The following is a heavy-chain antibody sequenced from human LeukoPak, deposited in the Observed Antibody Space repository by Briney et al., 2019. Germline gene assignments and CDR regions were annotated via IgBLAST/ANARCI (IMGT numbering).Heavy chain of an antibody. CDR1: GFTFSSYS. CDR3: ARDRPYDFWSGYSSPPGAGLSDP. CDR2: ISSSSSTI. Sequence: GGSLRLSCAASGFTFSSYSMDWVRQAPGKGLEWVSYISSSSSTIYYADSVKGRFTISRDNAKNSLYLQMNSLRDEDTAVYYCARDRPYDFWSGYSSPPGAGLSDPWGQGTLVTVSS. J-gene: IGHJ5*02. V-gene: IGHV3-48*02. D-gene: IGHD3-3*01.